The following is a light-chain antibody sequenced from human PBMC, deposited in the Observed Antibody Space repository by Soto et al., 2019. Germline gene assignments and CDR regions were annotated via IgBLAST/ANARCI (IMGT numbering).Light chain of an antibody. CDR1: QSVSSN. CDR3: QQYNNSPPHT. J-gene: IGKJ2*01. V-gene: IGKV3-15*01. Sequence: EIVMTQSPATLSVSPGERATLSCRASQSVSSNLAWYQQKPGQAPRLRIYGASTRATGIPARFSGSGSGTEFTLPISSLQSEDFAVYYCQQYNNSPPHTFGQGTKLEIK. CDR2: GAS.